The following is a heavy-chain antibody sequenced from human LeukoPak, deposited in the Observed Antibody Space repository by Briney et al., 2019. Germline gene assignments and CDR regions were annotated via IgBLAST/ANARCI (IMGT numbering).Heavy chain of an antibody. Sequence: SETLSLTCTVSGGSISSSSYYWGWIRQPPGKGLEWIGSIYYSGSTYYSPSLKSRVTISVDTSKNQFSLKLSSVTAADTAVYYCARSLGIAVAGFDYWGQGTLVTVSS. V-gene: IGHV4-39*01. CDR3: ARSLGIAVAGFDY. CDR1: GGSISSSSYY. D-gene: IGHD6-19*01. J-gene: IGHJ4*02. CDR2: IYYSGST.